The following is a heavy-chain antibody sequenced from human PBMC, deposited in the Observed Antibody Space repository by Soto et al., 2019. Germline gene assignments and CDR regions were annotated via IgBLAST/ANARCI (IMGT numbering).Heavy chain of an antibody. J-gene: IGHJ4*02. D-gene: IGHD2-15*01. V-gene: IGHV4-59*01. CDR3: ARVGGVAARTFDY. CDR2: LYYSGNT. CDR1: GCSIRPFY. Sequence: SEILSLACPDSGCSIRPFYWSWVRQPPGKGLEWIGYLYYSGNTNYNPSLKSRVTISIDASKNQVSLRLTSVTAADTAVYYCARVGGVAARTFDYWGQGTVVTVSS.